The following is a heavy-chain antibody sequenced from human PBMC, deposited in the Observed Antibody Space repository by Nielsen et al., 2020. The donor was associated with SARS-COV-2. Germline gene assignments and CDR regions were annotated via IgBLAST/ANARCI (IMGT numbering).Heavy chain of an antibody. J-gene: IGHJ4*02. Sequence: GESLKISCAASGFTFSTYSMNWVRQTPEKGLEWLSYISTSSKTIYFADSVKGRFTISRDNDKSSLFLQTDSLRAEDSAVYYCARVATGDLVDYWGQGTLVTVSS. CDR1: GFTFSTYS. V-gene: IGHV3-48*01. D-gene: IGHD3-10*01. CDR2: ISTSSKTI. CDR3: ARVATGDLVDY.